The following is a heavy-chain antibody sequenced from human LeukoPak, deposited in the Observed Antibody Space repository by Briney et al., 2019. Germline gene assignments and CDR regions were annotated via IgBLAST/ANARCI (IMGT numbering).Heavy chain of an antibody. J-gene: IGHJ4*02. CDR3: ARRSDHSFDY. CDR1: GYTFTSYW. D-gene: IGHD4-11*01. CDR2: IYPGDSDT. Sequence: GESLKISCKASGYTFTSYWIGWVRQMPGKGLEWMGIIYPGDSDTRYTPPFQGQVTISANKSISTAYLQWSSLKASDTAMYYCARRSDHSFDYWGQGTLVTVSS. V-gene: IGHV5-51*01.